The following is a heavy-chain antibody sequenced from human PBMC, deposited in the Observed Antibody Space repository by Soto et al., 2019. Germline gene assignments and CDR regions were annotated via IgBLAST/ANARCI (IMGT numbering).Heavy chain of an antibody. CDR3: ARGRELAANWFDP. V-gene: IGHV1-18*01. J-gene: IGHJ5*02. Sequence: QVQLVQSGAEVKKPGASVKVSCKASGYTFTSYGISWVRQAPGQGLEWMGWISAYNGNTNYAQKLQGRVTMTTDTATTTAYRELRSLRSDDTAVYYRARGRELAANWFDPWGQGTLVTVAS. CDR1: GYTFTSYG. D-gene: IGHD3-10*01. CDR2: ISAYNGNT.